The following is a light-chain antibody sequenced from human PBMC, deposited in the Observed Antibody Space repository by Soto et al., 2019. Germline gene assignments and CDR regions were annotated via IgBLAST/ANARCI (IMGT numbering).Light chain of an antibody. CDR1: QRISAF. J-gene: IGKJ4*01. V-gene: IGKV1-39*01. CDR3: QQSYRLPLT. Sequence: DIQMTLSPSSVSAFVGERVTITCHASQRISAFLNWYHQKPGKAPKLLIYSASYLQSGVPSNFSGSGSGTDFTLSIVTLQPEDSGTYFCQQSYRLPLTFGGGTKVEI. CDR2: SAS.